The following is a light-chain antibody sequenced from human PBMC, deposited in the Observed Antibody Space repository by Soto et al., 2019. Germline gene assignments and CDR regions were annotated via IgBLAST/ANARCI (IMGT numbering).Light chain of an antibody. CDR2: GAS. Sequence: EIVLTQSPATLSLSPGERATLSCRASQSVDNYLDWYQQKPGQAPRLLIYGASSRATGIPDRFSGSGSGTDFTLTISRLEPEDFAVYYCQQYGSSPPWTFGQGTKVDIK. V-gene: IGKV3-20*01. CDR3: QQYGSSPPWT. CDR1: QSVDNY. J-gene: IGKJ1*01.